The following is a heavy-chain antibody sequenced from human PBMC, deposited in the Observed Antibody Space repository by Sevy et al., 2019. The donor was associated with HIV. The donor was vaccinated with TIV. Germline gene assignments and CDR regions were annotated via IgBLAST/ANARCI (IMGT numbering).Heavy chain of an antibody. Sequence: SETLSLTCTVSGGSISSGSYYWSWIRQPAGKGLEWIGRIYTSGSTNYYPSLKSRVTMSVDTSKNQFSLKLSSVTAADTAVYYCARDGFDWWGKYYYYYGMDVWGQGTTVTVSS. D-gene: IGHD3-9*01. CDR3: ARDGFDWWGKYYYYYGMDV. CDR1: GGSISSGSYY. CDR2: IYTSGST. J-gene: IGHJ6*02. V-gene: IGHV4-61*02.